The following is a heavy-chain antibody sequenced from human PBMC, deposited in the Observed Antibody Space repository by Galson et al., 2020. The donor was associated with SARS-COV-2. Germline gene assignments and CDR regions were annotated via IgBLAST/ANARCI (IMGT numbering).Heavy chain of an antibody. CDR3: ARIGQRITIFGVVIRYGMDV. J-gene: IGHJ6*02. CDR2: IYYSGST. D-gene: IGHD3-3*01. V-gene: IGHV4-39*01. Sequence: SETLSLTCTVSGGSISSSSYYWGWIRQPPGKGLEWIGSIYYSGSTYYNPSLKSRVTISVDTSKNQFSLKLSSVTAADTAVYYCARIGQRITIFGVVIRYGMDVWGQGTTVTVSS. CDR1: GGSISSSSYY.